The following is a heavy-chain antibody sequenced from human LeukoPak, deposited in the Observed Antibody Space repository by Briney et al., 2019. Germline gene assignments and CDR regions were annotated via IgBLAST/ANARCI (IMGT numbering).Heavy chain of an antibody. CDR2: IYYSGST. J-gene: IGHJ4*02. Sequence: SQTLSLTCTVSGGSISSGGYYWSWIRQHPGKGLEWIGYIYYSGSTYYNPSLKSRVTISVDTSKNQFSLKLSSATAADTAVYYCARFSAAATKYYFDYWGQGTLVTVSS. CDR1: GGSISSGGYY. CDR3: ARFSAAATKYYFDY. V-gene: IGHV4-31*03. D-gene: IGHD2-15*01.